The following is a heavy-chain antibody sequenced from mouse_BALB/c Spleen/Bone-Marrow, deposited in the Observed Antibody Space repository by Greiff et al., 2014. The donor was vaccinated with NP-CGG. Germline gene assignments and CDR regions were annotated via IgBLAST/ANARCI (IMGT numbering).Heavy chain of an antibody. D-gene: IGHD2-3*01. CDR2: IYPVSGET. Sequence: QVHVKQSGAELASPGASVTLSCKPSGYTFTDHIMNWVKERPGQGLEWIGRIYPVSGETNYNQKFMGKAPFSVDRSSSTVCMVLNSLTSEDPAVYYCGRGIYYGYYVFAYWGQGTLVTVSA. CDR3: GRGIYYGYYVFAY. J-gene: IGHJ3*01. CDR1: GYTFTDHI. V-gene: IGHV1-11*01.